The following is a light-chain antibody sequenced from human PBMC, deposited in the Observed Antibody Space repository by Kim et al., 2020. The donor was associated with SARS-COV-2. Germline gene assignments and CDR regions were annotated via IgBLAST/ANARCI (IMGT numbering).Light chain of an antibody. J-gene: IGKJ2*02. CDR3: QQYSSSPCT. Sequence: EIVLTQSPGTLSLSPGERATLSCRASQSVSSSYLAWYQQKPGQAPRLLIYGASSRATGIPDRFSGSGSGTDFTLTISSLESEDFAVYYCQQYSSSPCTFGQGTKLEI. V-gene: IGKV3-20*01. CDR1: QSVSSSY. CDR2: GAS.